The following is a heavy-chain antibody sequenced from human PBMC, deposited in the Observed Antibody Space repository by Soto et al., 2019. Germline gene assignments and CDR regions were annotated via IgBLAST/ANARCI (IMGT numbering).Heavy chain of an antibody. V-gene: IGHV5-10-1*01. D-gene: IGHD5-12*01. CDR1: GYSFTSYW. CDR3: AREPKRSTGYSRATTFAY. Sequence: GESLKISCKGSGYSFTSYWINWVRQVPGKGLEWMGRIDPSDSYTNYSPSFQGHVTISADKSISTAYLQWSSLKASDTAMYYCAREPKRSTGYSRATTFAYWGQGTLVTVSS. J-gene: IGHJ4*02. CDR2: IDPSDSYT.